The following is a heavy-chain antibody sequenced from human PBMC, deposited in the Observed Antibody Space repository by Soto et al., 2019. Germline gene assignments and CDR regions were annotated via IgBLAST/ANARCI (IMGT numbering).Heavy chain of an antibody. V-gene: IGHV4-39*01. D-gene: IGHD4-17*01. J-gene: IGHJ4*02. CDR3: ARLISTTVTTDIDY. CDR2: IYHSGST. Sequence: SETLSLTCTVSGGSISSGGYYWSWIRQHPGKGLEWIGYIYHSGSTYYNPSLKSRVTISVDTSKNQFSLKLSSVTAADTAVYYCARLISTTVTTDIDYWGQGTLVTVSS. CDR1: GGSISSGGYY.